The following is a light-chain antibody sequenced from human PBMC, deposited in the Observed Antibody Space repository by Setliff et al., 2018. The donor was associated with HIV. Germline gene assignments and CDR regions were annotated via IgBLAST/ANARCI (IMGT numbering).Light chain of an antibody. CDR1: ISNIGAGYD. Sequence: QSVLTQPPSVSGAPGQRVTISCTGSISNIGAGYDIHWYQQLPGTAPKLLIYANSNRPSGVPDRFSGSESGTSASLAITGLQAEDEADYYCQSYDSSLSRCVFGTGTKVTVL. V-gene: IGLV1-40*01. J-gene: IGLJ1*01. CDR3: QSYDSSLSRCV. CDR2: ANS.